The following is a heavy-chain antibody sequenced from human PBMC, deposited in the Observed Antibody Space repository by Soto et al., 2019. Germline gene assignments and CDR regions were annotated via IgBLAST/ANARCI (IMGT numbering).Heavy chain of an antibody. Sequence: GESLKISCKGSGYSFTSYWIGWVRQMPGKGLEWMWIIYPGDSDTRYSPSFQGQVTISADKSISTAYLQWSSLKASDTAMYYCARLAKDSSWKYYYYGLDVWGQGXTVTVSS. J-gene: IGHJ6*02. V-gene: IGHV5-51*01. D-gene: IGHD6-13*01. CDR1: GYSFTSYW. CDR2: IYPGDSDT. CDR3: ARLAKDSSWKYYYYGLDV.